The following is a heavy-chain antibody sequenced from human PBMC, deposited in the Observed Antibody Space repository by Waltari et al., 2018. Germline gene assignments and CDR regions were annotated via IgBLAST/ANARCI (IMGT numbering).Heavy chain of an antibody. D-gene: IGHD3-3*01. CDR3: ASHPAYDFWSGYDAFDI. CDR2: INPSGGST. Sequence: QVQLVQSGAEVKKPGASVQVSCKASGYTFTSYYMHWLRQAPGQGLEWMGIINPSGGSTSYAQKFQGRVTMTRDTSTSTVYMELSSLRSEDTAVYYCASHPAYDFWSGYDAFDIWGQGTMVTVSS. J-gene: IGHJ3*02. CDR1: GYTFTSYY. V-gene: IGHV1-46*01.